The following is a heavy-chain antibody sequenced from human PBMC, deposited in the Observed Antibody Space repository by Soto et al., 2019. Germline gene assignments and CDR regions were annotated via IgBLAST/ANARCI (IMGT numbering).Heavy chain of an antibody. CDR3: AREITMVRGVNYYCRDF. V-gene: IGHV1-69*13. J-gene: IGHJ6*02. CDR2: IIPIFGTA. D-gene: IGHD3-10*01. Sequence: GASVKVSCKASGGTFSSYAISWVRQAPGQGLEWMGGIIPIFGTANYAQKFQGRVTITADESTSTAYMELSSLRSEDTAVYYCAREITMVRGVNYYCRDFWGQGTTVTVCS. CDR1: GGTFSSYA.